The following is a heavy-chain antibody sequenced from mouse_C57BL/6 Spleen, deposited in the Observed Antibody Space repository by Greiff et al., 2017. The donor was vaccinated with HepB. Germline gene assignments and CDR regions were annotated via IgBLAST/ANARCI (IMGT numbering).Heavy chain of an antibody. CDR3: ARSYGSIYYFDY. J-gene: IGHJ2*01. V-gene: IGHV1-64*01. CDR2: IHPNSGST. Sequence: VQLKESGAELVKPGASVKLSCKASGYTFTSYWMHWVKQRPGQGLEWIGMIHPNSGSTNYNEKFKSKATLTVDKSSSTAYMQLSSLTSEDSAVYYCARSYGSIYYFDYWGQGTTLTVSS. D-gene: IGHD1-1*01. CDR1: GYTFTSYW.